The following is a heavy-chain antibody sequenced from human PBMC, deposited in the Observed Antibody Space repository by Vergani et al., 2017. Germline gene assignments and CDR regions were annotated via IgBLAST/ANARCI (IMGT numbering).Heavy chain of an antibody. CDR1: GFTFSSYG. D-gene: IGHD5-24*01. V-gene: IGHV3-30*02. Sequence: QVSLVESGGGVVQPGGSLRLSCAASGFTFSSYGMHWVREAPGKGLEWVAFIRYDGSNKYYADSVKGRFTISRDNSKNTLYLQMNSLRAEDTAVYYCAKDSRDGYKKSGFDYWGQGTLVTVSS. CDR2: IRYDGSNK. J-gene: IGHJ4*02. CDR3: AKDSRDGYKKSGFDY.